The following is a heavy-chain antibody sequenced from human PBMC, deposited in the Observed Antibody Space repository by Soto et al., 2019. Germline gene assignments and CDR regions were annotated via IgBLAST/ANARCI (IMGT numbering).Heavy chain of an antibody. CDR1: GGSFSTYY. V-gene: IGHV4-34*02. CDR2: INHSGST. Sequence: QVQLQQWGAGLLKPSETLSLTCAVYGGSFSTYYWNWIRQPPGKGLEWIGEINHSGSTNYNPSLKSRVTISPDTSKNQFSRKLYSVTAADTAVYYCAPLSIPVASQGDYWGQGTLVTVSS. D-gene: IGHD6-19*01. CDR3: APLSIPVASQGDY. J-gene: IGHJ4*02.